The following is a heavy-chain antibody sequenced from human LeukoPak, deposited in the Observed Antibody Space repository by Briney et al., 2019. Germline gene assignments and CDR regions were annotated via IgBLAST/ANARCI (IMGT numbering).Heavy chain of an antibody. CDR2: IHTDGSGT. Sequence: PGGSLRLSCAASGFTFRTYWMHWVRQAPGKGLLWVSRIHTDGSGTIYADSVKGRFTISRDNANNTLYLQMNSLRAEDTALYYCARAKPGGNWFDPRGQGTLVTVSS. CDR3: ARAKPGGNWFDP. D-gene: IGHD3-16*01. CDR1: GFTFRTYW. V-gene: IGHV3-74*01. J-gene: IGHJ5*02.